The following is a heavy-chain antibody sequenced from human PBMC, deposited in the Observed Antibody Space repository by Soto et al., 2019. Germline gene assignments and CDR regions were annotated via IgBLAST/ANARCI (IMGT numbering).Heavy chain of an antibody. CDR1: GFTFETYW. Sequence: GGSLRLSCAASGFTFETYWMSWVRQAPGKGLEWVANIKQDGSERYYVDSVKGRFTISRDNAVKSVYLQMNILRAEDTAVYYCARRYFDYWGQGTLVTVSS. V-gene: IGHV3-7*01. CDR3: ARRYFDY. CDR2: IKQDGSER. J-gene: IGHJ4*02.